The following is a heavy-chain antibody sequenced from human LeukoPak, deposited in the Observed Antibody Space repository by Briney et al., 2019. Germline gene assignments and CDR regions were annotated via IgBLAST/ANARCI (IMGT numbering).Heavy chain of an antibody. CDR2: ISGGGGSA. Sequence: PGGSLRLSCAGSGFTFSSYPMSWVRQAPAKGLQWVSAISGGGGSAYYADSVKGRLTISRDNSEGTLYLQMHSLRAEDTAIYYCAARPLMPPRFDYWGQGTLVTVSS. D-gene: IGHD2-2*01. J-gene: IGHJ4*02. V-gene: IGHV3-23*01. CDR1: GFTFSSYP. CDR3: AARPLMPPRFDY.